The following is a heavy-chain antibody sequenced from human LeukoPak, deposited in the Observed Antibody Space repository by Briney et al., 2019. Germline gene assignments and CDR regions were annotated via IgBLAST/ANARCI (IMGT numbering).Heavy chain of an antibody. CDR1: GFTFSSYW. Sequence: PGESLRLSCAASGFTFSSYWMHWVRQAPGKGLVWGSRIKSDGSSTSYADSVKGRFTISRDNAKNTVYLQMNSLRAEDTAVYYCATSRTFDYWGQGTLVTVSS. J-gene: IGHJ4*02. CDR2: IKSDGSST. CDR3: ATSRTFDY. V-gene: IGHV3-74*01.